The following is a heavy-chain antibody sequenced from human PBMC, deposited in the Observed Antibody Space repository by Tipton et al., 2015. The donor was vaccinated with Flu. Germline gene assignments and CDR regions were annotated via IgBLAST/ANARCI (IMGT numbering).Heavy chain of an antibody. J-gene: IGHJ6*02. CDR1: GFPFSSYW. CDR3: TRDHNWNYDYYYGLDV. V-gene: IGHV3-74*01. D-gene: IGHD1-20*01. CDR2: INSDGGVT. Sequence: SLRLSCAASGFPFSSYWMHWVRQAPGKGLEWVSRINSDGGVTKYADSVKGRFTISRDNAKNTLSLEMNTLRAEDTAVYYCTRDHNWNYDYYYGLDVWGQGTTVTVSS.